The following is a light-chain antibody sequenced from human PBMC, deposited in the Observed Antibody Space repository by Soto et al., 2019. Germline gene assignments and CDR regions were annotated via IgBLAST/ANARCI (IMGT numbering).Light chain of an antibody. CDR3: SSFAGGGNPVL. CDR1: SSDVGGYNY. V-gene: IGLV2-8*01. CDR2: EVT. Sequence: QSALTQPPSASGSLGQSVTISCTVTSSDVGGYNYVSWHQQHPGKAPKVMIYEVTKRPPGVPDRFSGSKSGNTASLTVSGLQAEDEADYYCSSFAGGGNPVLLGGGTQLTVL. J-gene: IGLJ2*01.